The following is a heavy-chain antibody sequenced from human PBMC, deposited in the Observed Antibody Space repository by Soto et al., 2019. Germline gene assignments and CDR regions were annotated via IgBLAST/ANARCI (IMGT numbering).Heavy chain of an antibody. CDR3: ARENGDFWTDAFDI. CDR2: INHSGST. J-gene: IGHJ3*02. CDR1: GGSFSGYY. Sequence: PSETLSLTCAVYGGSFSGYYWSWIRQPPGKGLEWIGEINHSGSTNYNPSLKSRVTISVDTSKNQFSLKLSSVTAADTAVYYCARENGDFWTDAFDIWGQGTMVTVSS. D-gene: IGHD3-3*01. V-gene: IGHV4-34*01.